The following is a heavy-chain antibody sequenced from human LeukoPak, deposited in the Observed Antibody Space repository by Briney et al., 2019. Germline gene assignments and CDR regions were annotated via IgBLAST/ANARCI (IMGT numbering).Heavy chain of an antibody. J-gene: IGHJ4*02. Sequence: SETLSLTCTVSGGSIGTSRYHWGWIRQPPGKGLEWIGSIYYSGTTYYNPSLKGRVTISVDTSRNQFSLSLNSVTAADTAVYYCARGGSRLTTAGDLDYWGQGTLVTVSS. CDR2: IYYSGTT. CDR3: ARGGSRLTTAGDLDY. CDR1: GGSIGTSRYH. D-gene: IGHD3-16*01. V-gene: IGHV4-39*01.